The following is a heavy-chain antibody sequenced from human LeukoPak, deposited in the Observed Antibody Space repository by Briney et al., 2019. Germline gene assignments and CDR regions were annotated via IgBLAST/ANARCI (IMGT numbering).Heavy chain of an antibody. CDR1: GFSSSNHW. D-gene: IGHD4-11*01. V-gene: IGHV3-7*01. CDR3: ARGSTSNSIDY. J-gene: IGHJ4*02. CDR2: IKQDGSEK. Sequence: GGSLRLSCVASGFSSSNHWMSWVRQAPGKGLEWVANIKQDGSEKYYVDPVKGRFTISRDNAKNSLFLEMNSLSPEDTALYYCARGSTSNSIDYWGQGTLVTVSS.